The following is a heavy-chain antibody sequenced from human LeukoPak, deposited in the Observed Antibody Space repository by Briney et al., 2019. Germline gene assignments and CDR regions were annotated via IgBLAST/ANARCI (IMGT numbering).Heavy chain of an antibody. CDR3: ARDRLRTIDPYYYYGMDV. D-gene: IGHD1-14*01. CDR1: GYTFTGYY. Sequence: GASVKVSCKASGYTFTGYYMHWVRQTPGQGLEWMGWINPNSGGTNYAQKFQGWVTMTRDTSISTAYMELSRLRSDDTAVYYCARDRLRTIDPYYYYGMDVWGQGTTVTVSS. J-gene: IGHJ6*02. V-gene: IGHV1-2*04. CDR2: INPNSGGT.